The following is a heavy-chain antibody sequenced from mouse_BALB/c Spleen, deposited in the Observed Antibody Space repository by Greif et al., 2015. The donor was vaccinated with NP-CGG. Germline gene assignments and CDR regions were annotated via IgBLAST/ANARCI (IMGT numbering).Heavy chain of an antibody. D-gene: IGHD2-2*01. Sequence: EVKLQESGPGLVKPSQSLSLTCTVTGYSITSDYAWNWIRQFPGNKLEWMGYISYSGSTSYNPSLKSRISITRDTSKNQFFPQLNSVTTEDTATYYCARWLNYFDYWGQGTTLTVSS. CDR2: ISYSGST. J-gene: IGHJ2*01. CDR3: ARWLNYFDY. V-gene: IGHV3-2*02. CDR1: GYSITSDYA.